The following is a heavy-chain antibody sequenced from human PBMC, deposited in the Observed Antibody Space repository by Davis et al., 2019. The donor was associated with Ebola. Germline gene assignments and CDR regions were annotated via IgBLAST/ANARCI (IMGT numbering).Heavy chain of an antibody. Sequence: SETLSLTCTVSGGSISSGSYYWSWIRQHPEKGLEWLGYISYSGSTYYNPSLKSRVTISVDTSKSQFSLKLSSVTAADTAVYYCARTLNWFDPWGQGTLVTVSS. CDR3: ARTLNWFDP. CDR1: GGSISSGSYY. V-gene: IGHV4-31*03. CDR2: ISYSGST. J-gene: IGHJ5*02.